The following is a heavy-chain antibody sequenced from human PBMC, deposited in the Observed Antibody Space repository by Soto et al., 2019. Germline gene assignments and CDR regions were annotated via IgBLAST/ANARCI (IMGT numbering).Heavy chain of an antibody. CDR3: VRGDDRVD. CDR2: ISKSSSLI. V-gene: IGHV3-21*01. J-gene: IGHJ4*02. CDR1: GFIFSSFT. D-gene: IGHD1-1*01. Sequence: EVQLVESGGGLVKPGGSLRLSCVGSGFIFSSFTMTWVRQAPGMGLQYLASISKSSSLIYYADSVRGRFIISRDNSKDSVFLQMYSLRAEDTAMYYCVRGDDRVDWGQGTLVTVS.